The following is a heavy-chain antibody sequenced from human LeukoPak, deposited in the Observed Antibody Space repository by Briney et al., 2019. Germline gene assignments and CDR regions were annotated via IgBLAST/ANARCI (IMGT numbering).Heavy chain of an antibody. CDR1: GYTFTGYY. CDR2: ISAYNGNT. J-gene: IGHJ4*02. CDR3: ARMGVDTSWFGELLYNYHQRNYFDY. V-gene: IGHV1-18*04. Sequence: GASVKVSCKASGYTFTGYYMHWVRQAPGQGLEWMGWISAYNGNTNYAQKLQGRVTMTTDTSTSTAYMELRSLRSDDTAVYYCARMGVDTSWFGELLYNYHQRNYFDYWGQGTLVTVSS. D-gene: IGHD3-10*01.